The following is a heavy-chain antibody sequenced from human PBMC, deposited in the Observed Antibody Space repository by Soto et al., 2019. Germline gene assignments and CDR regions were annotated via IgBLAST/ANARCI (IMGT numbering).Heavy chain of an antibody. CDR3: AAEVTYRGGDCSSKGGDAFDI. Sequence: VASVKVSCKASGYTFTGYYMHWVRQAPGQGLEWMGWINPNSGGTNFAQKFQGRVTMTRDTSSSTAYMELSRLRSDDTAVYYCAAEVTYRGGDCSSKGGDAFDIWGHGTMVTVSS. J-gene: IGHJ3*02. D-gene: IGHD2-21*02. V-gene: IGHV1-2*02. CDR1: GYTFTGYY. CDR2: INPNSGGT.